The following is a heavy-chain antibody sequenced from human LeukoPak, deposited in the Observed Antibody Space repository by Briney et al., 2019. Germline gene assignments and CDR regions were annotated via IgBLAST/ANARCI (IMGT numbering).Heavy chain of an antibody. CDR2: INPTGGST. J-gene: IGHJ4*02. CDR3: ARESYSTSYLFDF. Sequence: ASVKVSCKASGYTFSSFYMHWVRQAPGQGLEWMGIINPTGGSTGYAQKFQGRVTMTTDTSTSTVYMELSSLRSEDTAVYYCARESYSTSYLFDFWGQGTLVTVSS. D-gene: IGHD6-6*01. V-gene: IGHV1-46*01. CDR1: GYTFSSFY.